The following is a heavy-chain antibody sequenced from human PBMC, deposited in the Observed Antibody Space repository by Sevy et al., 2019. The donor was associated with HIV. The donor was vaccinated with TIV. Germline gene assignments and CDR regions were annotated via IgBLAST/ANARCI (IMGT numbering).Heavy chain of an antibody. V-gene: IGHV4-39*01. CDR3: ARVAGGENYDYGIDV. D-gene: IGHD2-21*01. J-gene: IGHJ6*02. CDR1: GGSITSSGHY. CDR2: VYYVGNS. Sequence: SETLSLTCTVSGGSITSSGHYWGWIRQSPGKGLEWIGAVYYVGNSYANPSLTSRVTISAATSKNLFSLGLTSLTAADTAIYYCARVAGGENYDYGIDVWGLGTSVTVSS.